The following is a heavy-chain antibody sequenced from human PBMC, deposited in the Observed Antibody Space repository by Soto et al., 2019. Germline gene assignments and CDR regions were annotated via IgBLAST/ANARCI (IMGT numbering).Heavy chain of an antibody. D-gene: IGHD4-17*01. J-gene: IGHJ4*02. CDR1: GGTFSNYV. V-gene: IGHV1-69*06. CDR3: ARDMTRNGVPYFDF. Sequence: QVQLVQSGAEVKKPGSSVKVSCKASGGTFSNYVVNWVRQAPGQGLEWMGRIIPISGAANYVQKFQGRVTVTADKFPSTSYIEPSRLRSEDTGVYYCARDMTRNGVPYFDFWGPGNLVPVSS. CDR2: IIPISGAA.